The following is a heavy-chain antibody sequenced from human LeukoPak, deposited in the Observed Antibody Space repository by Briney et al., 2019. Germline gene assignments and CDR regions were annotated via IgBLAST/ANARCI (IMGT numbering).Heavy chain of an antibody. CDR3: AKDARGTSGWYYFDH. J-gene: IGHJ4*02. V-gene: IGHV3-23*01. D-gene: IGHD6-19*01. Sequence: PGGSLRLSCTASGFSFSTFGMRWVRQAPGTGLEWVTAITDSSDYTYFADSMKGRFTISRDNSKNMLYLQMSSLRADDTAVYYCAKDARGTSGWYYFDHWGQGALVTVSS. CDR1: GFSFSTFG. CDR2: ITDSSDYT.